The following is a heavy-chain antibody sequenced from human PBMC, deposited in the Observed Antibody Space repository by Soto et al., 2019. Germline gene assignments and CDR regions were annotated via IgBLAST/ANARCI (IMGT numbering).Heavy chain of an antibody. V-gene: IGHV3-23*01. D-gene: IGHD5-12*01. Sequence: DVQLLESGGGLVQPGGSLRLSCAASGFSFSSYAMVWVRQAPGKGLEWVAVISARGGSSYIADSVEGRFTLSRDNSKNVLSREMNSLRAEDTAIYFCAKGSVEYSASVDNWGQGTLVVVSS. CDR3: AKGSVEYSASVDN. CDR2: ISARGGSS. CDR1: GFSFSSYA. J-gene: IGHJ4*02.